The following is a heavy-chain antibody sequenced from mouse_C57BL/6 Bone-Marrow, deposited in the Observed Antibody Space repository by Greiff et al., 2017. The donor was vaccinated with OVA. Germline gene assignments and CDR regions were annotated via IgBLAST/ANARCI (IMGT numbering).Heavy chain of an antibody. V-gene: IGHV1-26*01. J-gene: IGHJ2*01. Sequence: VQLQQSGPELVKPGASVKISCKASGYTFTDYYMNWVKQSHGKSLEWIGDINPNNGGTSYNQKFKGKATLTVDKSSSTAYMELRSLTSEDSAVYYCAARLGITTVVATPDYWGQGTTLTVSS. CDR3: AARLGITTVVATPDY. CDR2: INPNNGGT. D-gene: IGHD1-1*01. CDR1: GYTFTDYY.